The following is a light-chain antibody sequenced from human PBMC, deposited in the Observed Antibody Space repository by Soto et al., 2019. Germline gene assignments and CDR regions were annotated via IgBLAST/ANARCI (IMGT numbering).Light chain of an antibody. Sequence: QSALTQPRSVSGSPGQSVTISCTGSSTDVGGYNFVSWYLQYPGKAPKLLIYDVDKRPSGVPHHFSGSRSGNTASLTISGLQAEDEADYFCCSYAGSPWVFGTGTKVTVL. CDR3: CSYAGSPWV. CDR2: DVD. V-gene: IGLV2-11*01. J-gene: IGLJ1*01. CDR1: STDVGGYNF.